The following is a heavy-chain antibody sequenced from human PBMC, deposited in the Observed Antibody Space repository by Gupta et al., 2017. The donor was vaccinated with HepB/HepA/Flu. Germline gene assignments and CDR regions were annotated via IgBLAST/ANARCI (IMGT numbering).Heavy chain of an antibody. V-gene: IGHV4-39*01. CDR2: IYYSGST. CDR1: GGSISSSSYY. CDR3: ARLGITMVPLDV. J-gene: IGHJ6*02. Sequence: QLQLQESGPGLVKPSETLSLTCTVSGGSISSSSYYWGWIRQPPGKGLEWIGSIYYSGSTYYNPSLKSRVTISVDTSKNQFSLKLSSVTAADTAVYYCARLGITMVPLDVWGQGTTVTVSS. D-gene: IGHD3-10*01.